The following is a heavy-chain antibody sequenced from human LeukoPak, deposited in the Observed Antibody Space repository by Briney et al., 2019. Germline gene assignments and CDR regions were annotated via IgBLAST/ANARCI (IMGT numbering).Heavy chain of an antibody. V-gene: IGHV4-59*06. Sequence: PSETLSLTCTVSGGSISSYYWSWIRQHPGKGLEWIGYIYYSGSTYYNPSLKSRVTISVDTSKNQFSLKLSSVTAADTAVYYCARDRGYGNSPFGLDYWGQGTLVTVSS. CDR1: GGSISSYY. CDR3: ARDRGYGNSPFGLDY. D-gene: IGHD4-23*01. J-gene: IGHJ4*02. CDR2: IYYSGST.